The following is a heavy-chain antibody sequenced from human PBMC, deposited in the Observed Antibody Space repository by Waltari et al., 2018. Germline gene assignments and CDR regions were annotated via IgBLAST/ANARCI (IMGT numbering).Heavy chain of an antibody. D-gene: IGHD6-13*01. CDR3: AGQRGVIAAAGRGNDY. CDR2: INHSGST. J-gene: IGHJ4*02. CDR1: GGSFSGYY. V-gene: IGHV4-34*01. Sequence: QVQLQQWGAGLLKPSETLSLTCAVYGGSFSGYYWSWIRQPPGKGLEWIGEINHSGSTNDTPSLKSRVTISVDTSKNQFSLKLSSVTAADTAVYYCAGQRGVIAAAGRGNDYWGQGTLVTVSS.